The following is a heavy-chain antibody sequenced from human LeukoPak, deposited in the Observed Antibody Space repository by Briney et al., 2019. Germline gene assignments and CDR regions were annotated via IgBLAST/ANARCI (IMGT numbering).Heavy chain of an antibody. Sequence: PSETLSLTCAVYGGSFSGYYWSWIRQPPGKGLEWIGYIYYSGSTNYNPSLKSRVTISVDTSKNQFSLKLSSVTAADTAVYYCARAVLVAEALDAFDIWGQGTMVTVSS. CDR2: IYYSGST. V-gene: IGHV4-59*01. CDR1: GGSFSGYY. D-gene: IGHD2-15*01. J-gene: IGHJ3*02. CDR3: ARAVLVAEALDAFDI.